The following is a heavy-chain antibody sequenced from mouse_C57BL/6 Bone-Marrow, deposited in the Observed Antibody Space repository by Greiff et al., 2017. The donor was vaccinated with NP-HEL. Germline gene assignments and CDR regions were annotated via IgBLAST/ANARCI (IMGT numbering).Heavy chain of an antibody. D-gene: IGHD1-1*01. Sequence: VQLQQSGAELARPGASVKLSCKASGYTFTSYGISWVKQRTGQGLEWIGEIYPRSGNTYYNEKFKGKATLTADKSSSTAYMELRSLTSEDSAVYFCARGGFYYYGSYWYFDVWAQGPRSPSPQ. CDR3: ARGGFYYYGSYWYFDV. CDR1: GYTFTSYG. V-gene: IGHV1-81*01. CDR2: IYPRSGNT. J-gene: IGHJ1*03.